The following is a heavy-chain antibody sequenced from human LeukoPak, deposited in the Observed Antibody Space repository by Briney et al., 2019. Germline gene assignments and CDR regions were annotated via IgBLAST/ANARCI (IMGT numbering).Heavy chain of an antibody. CDR1: GFTFSSYA. J-gene: IGHJ3*02. D-gene: IGHD3-10*01. CDR3: AGDSTITMEI. V-gene: IGHV3-30*04. CDR2: ISYDGSNK. Sequence: GGSLRLSCAASGFTFSSYAVHWVRQAPGKGLEWVAVISYDGSNKYYADSVKGRFTISRDNAKNSLYLQMNSLRAEDTAVYYCAGDSTITMEIWGQGTMVTVSS.